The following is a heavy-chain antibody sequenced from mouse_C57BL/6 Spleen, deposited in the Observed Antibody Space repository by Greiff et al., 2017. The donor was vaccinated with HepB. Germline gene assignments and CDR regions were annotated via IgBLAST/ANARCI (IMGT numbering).Heavy chain of an antibody. D-gene: IGHD3-1*01. J-gene: IGHJ4*01. CDR1: GFTFSSYA. CDR2: ISSGGDYI. CDR3: TRDTGTHYAMDY. Sequence: DVQLQESGEGLVKPGGSLKLSCAASGFTFSSYAMSWVRQTPEKRLEWVAYISSGGDYIYYADTVKGRFTISRDNARNTLYLQMSSLKSEDTAMYYCTRDTGTHYAMDYWGQGTSVTVSS. V-gene: IGHV5-9-1*02.